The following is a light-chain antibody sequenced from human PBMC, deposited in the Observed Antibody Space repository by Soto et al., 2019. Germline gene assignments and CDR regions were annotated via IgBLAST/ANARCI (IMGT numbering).Light chain of an antibody. CDR1: QSIVTY. Sequence: DIQMTQSPSSLSASVGDRVTITCRASQSIVTYLNWYLQKPGKAPKLLIYAASNLQSGVPSRFSGSGSGTDFTLTISSLQPEDFATYFCQQSYSTPPWTFGQGTKV. CDR3: QQSYSTPPWT. V-gene: IGKV1-39*01. CDR2: AAS. J-gene: IGKJ1*01.